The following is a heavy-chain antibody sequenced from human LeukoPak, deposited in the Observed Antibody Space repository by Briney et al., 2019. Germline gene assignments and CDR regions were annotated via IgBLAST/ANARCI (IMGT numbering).Heavy chain of an antibody. CDR3: ARDGDYGDFDY. J-gene: IGHJ4*02. V-gene: IGHV4-59*01. D-gene: IGHD4-17*01. CDR2: IYYSGST. Sequence: SDTLSLTCTVSGDPISSYYGSWTRHPTGKGVEWIGYIYYSGSTNYNPSLKSRVTISVDTSKNQFSLRLSSVTAADTAVYYCARDGDYGDFDYWGQGTLVTVSS. CDR1: GDPISSYY.